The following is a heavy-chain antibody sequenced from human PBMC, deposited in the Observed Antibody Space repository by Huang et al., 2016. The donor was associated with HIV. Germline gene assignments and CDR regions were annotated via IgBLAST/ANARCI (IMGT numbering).Heavy chain of an antibody. V-gene: IGHV4-34*02. CDR1: GGSLSATY. CDR3: ARPRMTATSSDSTWSFFDS. J-gene: IGHJ4*02. D-gene: IGHD2-21*02. Sequence: QVQLQQWGAGLLKPSGAMSLKCAVYGGSLSATYWTWIRLSPGTRLEWIGELNHLGLPTYNPVLRSRVTMSVDMSKNQFSLNLTSLTAADTAVYYCARPRMTATSSDSTWSFFDSWGQGTLVIVSS. CDR2: LNHLGLP.